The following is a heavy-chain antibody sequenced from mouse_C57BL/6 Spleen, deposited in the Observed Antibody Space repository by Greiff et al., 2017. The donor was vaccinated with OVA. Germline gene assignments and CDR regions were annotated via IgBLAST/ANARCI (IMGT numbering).Heavy chain of an antibody. CDR2: IDPTSGGT. D-gene: IGHD2-4*01. V-gene: IGHV1-72*01. CDR3: AKGHEYEGFAY. CDR1: GYTFTSYW. J-gene: IGHJ3*01. Sequence: QVQLQQPGAELVKPGASVKLSCQASGYTFTSYWMHWVKQRPGRGLAWIGRIDPTSGGTKYNEKFTSKATLTVDNPSSTAYMQLSSMTSEDSAVFYCAKGHEYEGFAYWGQGTMVTVSA.